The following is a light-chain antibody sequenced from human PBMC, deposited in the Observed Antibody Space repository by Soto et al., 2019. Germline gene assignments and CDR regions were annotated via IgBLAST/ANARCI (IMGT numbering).Light chain of an antibody. J-gene: IGLJ1*01. CDR3: GSWDSSLSAYV. CDR1: SSNIGGNP. Sequence: QSLLTQRPSVSAAPGQKVTISCSGSSSNIGGNPVSWYQQLPGTAPKLLIYDDNKRPSGIPDRFSGSKSGTSATLGITGFQTGDEADYYCGSWDSSLSAYVFGTGTKVTVL. V-gene: IGLV1-51*01. CDR2: DDN.